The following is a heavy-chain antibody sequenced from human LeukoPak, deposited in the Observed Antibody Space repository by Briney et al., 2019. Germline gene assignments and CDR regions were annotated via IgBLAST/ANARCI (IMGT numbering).Heavy chain of an antibody. V-gene: IGHV4-38-2*02. CDR3: ARFIAAGNYFDY. J-gene: IGHJ4*02. CDR2: IYHSGNT. D-gene: IGHD6-6*01. CDR1: GYSISSGYY. Sequence: PSETLSLTCTVSGYSISSGYYWGWIRQPPGQGLEWIGSIYHSGNTYYNPSLKSRVTISVDSSRNQFSLKLSSVTAADTAVYYCARFIAAGNYFDYWGQGTLVTVSS.